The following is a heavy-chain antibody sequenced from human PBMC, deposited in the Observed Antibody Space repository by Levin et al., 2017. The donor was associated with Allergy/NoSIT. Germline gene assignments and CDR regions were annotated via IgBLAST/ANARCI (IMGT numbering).Heavy chain of an antibody. Sequence: GESLKISCAASGFTFRTYSMHWVRQAPGKGMEWVAAISYDGRNKYHADSVKGRFTISRDNSKNTLYLEMNSLRPEDTAVYHCAREYYGSGSAGFVRWFDPWGQGTLVTVSS. CDR1: GFTFRTYS. CDR3: AREYYGSGSAGFVRWFDP. J-gene: IGHJ5*02. D-gene: IGHD3-10*01. V-gene: IGHV3-30*04. CDR2: ISYDGRNK.